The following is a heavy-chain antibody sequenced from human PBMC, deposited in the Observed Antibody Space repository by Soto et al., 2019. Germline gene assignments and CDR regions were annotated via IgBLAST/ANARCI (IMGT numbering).Heavy chain of an antibody. J-gene: IGHJ5*02. D-gene: IGHD1-1*01. V-gene: IGHV3-7*03. CDR1: GFSFSSYW. CDR3: EITKSKVSYWFDP. CDR2: IKEDGGEQ. Sequence: GGSLRLSCAASGFSFSSYWMSWVRQAPGKGPEWVANIKEDGGEQHYVDSVKGRFTISRDNTENSLFLQMNNLRAEDSAIYYCEITKSKVSYWFDPWGPGTQVTVSS.